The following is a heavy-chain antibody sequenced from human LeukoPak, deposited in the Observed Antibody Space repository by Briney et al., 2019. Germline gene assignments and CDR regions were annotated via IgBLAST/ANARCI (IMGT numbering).Heavy chain of an antibody. Sequence: GGSLRLSCAASGFIFSSYGMHWVRQAPGKGLEWVAFIRYDGTNKYYADSVKGRFTISRDNSKNTPYLQMNSLRAEDTAVYYCAKDRSGSYSQGLDYWGQGTLVTVSS. V-gene: IGHV3-30*02. J-gene: IGHJ4*02. CDR1: GFIFSSYG. CDR2: IRYDGTNK. D-gene: IGHD1-26*01. CDR3: AKDRSGSYSQGLDY.